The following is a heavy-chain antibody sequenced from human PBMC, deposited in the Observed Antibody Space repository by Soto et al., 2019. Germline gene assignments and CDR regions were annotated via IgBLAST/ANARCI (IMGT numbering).Heavy chain of an antibody. CDR2: ITSDGGTT. J-gene: IGHJ4*02. CDR3: ARDANGAADY. Sequence: GGSLRLSCAASGFTFSNYAMHWVRQAPGKGLEYVSAITSDGGTTYYADSVKGRFTISRDNSKNTLYLQMGRLGAEDMAMYYCARDANGAADYWGQGTLVTVSS. CDR1: GFTFSNYA. V-gene: IGHV3-64*02. D-gene: IGHD2-8*01.